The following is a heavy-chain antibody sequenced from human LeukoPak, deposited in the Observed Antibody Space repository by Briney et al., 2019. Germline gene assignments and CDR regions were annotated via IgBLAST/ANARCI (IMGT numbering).Heavy chain of an antibody. V-gene: IGHV3-23*01. Sequence: GGSLRLSCAASGFRFSSYAMSWVRQAPGKGLEWVSAISGSGVSTYYAGSVKGRFTVSRDNSKNTLYLQMSSLRAEDTAVYYCAKDERNWNYNLASQTYDWGQGTLVTVSS. D-gene: IGHD1-7*01. CDR3: AKDERNWNYNLASQTYD. CDR2: ISGSGVST. CDR1: GFRFSSYA. J-gene: IGHJ4*02.